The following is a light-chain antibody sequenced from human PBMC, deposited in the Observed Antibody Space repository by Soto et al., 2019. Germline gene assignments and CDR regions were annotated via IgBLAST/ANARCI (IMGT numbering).Light chain of an antibody. J-gene: IGKJ3*01. CDR2: SAS. CDR3: QQTYRAPFT. Sequence: DIKMTQSPSSLSASVGDTVTITCRASESVIRFLNWYQQKPGEAPKVLVYSASSLQGGVPSRFSGSGSGTDFTLTIRSLPTEDFATYYCQQTYRAPFTFGPGTKVDIK. V-gene: IGKV1-39*01. CDR1: ESVIRF.